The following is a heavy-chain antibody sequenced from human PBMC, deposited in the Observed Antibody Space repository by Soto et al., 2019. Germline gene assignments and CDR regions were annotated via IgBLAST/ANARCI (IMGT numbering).Heavy chain of an antibody. V-gene: IGHV1-69*01. CDR2: IIPIFGTA. CDR3: ARDRGDYYDSSGYVNDAFDI. CDR1: GGTFSSYA. J-gene: IGHJ3*02. D-gene: IGHD3-22*01. Sequence: QVQLVQSGAEVKKPGSSVKVSCKASGGTFSSYAISWVRQAPGQGLEWMGWIIPIFGTANYAQKFQGRVTITADESTSTAYMELSSLRSEDTAVYYCARDRGDYYDSSGYVNDAFDIWGQGTMVTVSS.